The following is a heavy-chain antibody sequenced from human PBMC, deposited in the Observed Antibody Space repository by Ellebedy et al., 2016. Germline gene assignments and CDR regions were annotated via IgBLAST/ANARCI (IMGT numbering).Heavy chain of an antibody. Sequence: SLKISCAASGFTFDEYAMHWVRQAPGKGLEWVSGISWNSGNIGYADSVKGRFTISRDNAKNSLYLQMNSLRAEETALYYCAKDASMITFGGVRVDYWGQGTLVTVSS. V-gene: IGHV3-9*01. J-gene: IGHJ4*02. D-gene: IGHD3-16*01. CDR2: ISWNSGNI. CDR3: AKDASMITFGGVRVDY. CDR1: GFTFDEYA.